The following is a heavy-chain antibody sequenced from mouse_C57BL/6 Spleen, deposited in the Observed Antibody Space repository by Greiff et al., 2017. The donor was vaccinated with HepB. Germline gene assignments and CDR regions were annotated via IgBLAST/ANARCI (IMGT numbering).Heavy chain of an antibody. J-gene: IGHJ4*01. D-gene: IGHD1-1*01. CDR2: ISSGSSTI. V-gene: IGHV5-17*01. CDR1: GFTFSDYG. Sequence: EVKLVESGGGLVKPGGSLKLSCAASGFTFSDYGMHWVRQAPEKGLEWVAYISSGSSTIYYADTVKGRFTISRDNAKNTLFLQMTSLRSEDTAMYYCARMGYYGSRGPYAMDYWGQGTSVTVSS. CDR3: ARMGYYGSRGPYAMDY.